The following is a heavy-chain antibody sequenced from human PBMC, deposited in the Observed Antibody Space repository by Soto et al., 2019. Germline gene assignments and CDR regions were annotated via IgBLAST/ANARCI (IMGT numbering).Heavy chain of an antibody. CDR2: VNHGGRT. CDR3: ARGREQWLKSGPFDF. Sequence: QVQVQQWGAGLLKPSETLSLICAVYGESFSGYFWSCIRQSPGKGPEWIGEVNHGGRTNYNPSLESRVTISVDTSKKQFVLQMTSVTAADTDVYYCARGREQWLKSGPFDFWGQGSLVAVSS. D-gene: IGHD6-19*01. CDR1: GESFSGYF. V-gene: IGHV4-34*02. J-gene: IGHJ5*01.